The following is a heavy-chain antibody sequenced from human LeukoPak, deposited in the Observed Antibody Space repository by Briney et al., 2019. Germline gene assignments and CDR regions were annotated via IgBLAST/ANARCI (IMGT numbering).Heavy chain of an antibody. CDR2: ISGSGGST. CDR1: GFTFSSYA. CDR3: AKGGYCSSTSCYTYYFDY. Sequence: PGGSLRLSCAASGFTFSSYAMSWVRQAAGKGLEWVSAISGSGGSTYYADSVKGRFTISRDNSKNTLYLQMNSLRAEDTAVYYCAKGGYCSSTSCYTYYFDYWGQGTLVTVSS. V-gene: IGHV3-23*01. J-gene: IGHJ4*02. D-gene: IGHD2-2*02.